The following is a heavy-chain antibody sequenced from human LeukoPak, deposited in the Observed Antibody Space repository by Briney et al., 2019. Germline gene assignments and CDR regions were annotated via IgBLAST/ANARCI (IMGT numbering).Heavy chain of an antibody. D-gene: IGHD4-17*01. J-gene: IGHJ6*03. CDR2: ISTRSTYI. CDR3: ASSLADYGDLYYYYYYMDV. CDR1: GFTFDDYG. Sequence: GGSLRLSCAASGFTFDDYGMSWVRQAPGKGLEWVSSISTRSTYIYYADSVKGRFTISRDNAKNSLYLQMNSLRAEDTAVYYCASSLADYGDLYYYYYYMDVWGKGTTVTISS. V-gene: IGHV3-21*01.